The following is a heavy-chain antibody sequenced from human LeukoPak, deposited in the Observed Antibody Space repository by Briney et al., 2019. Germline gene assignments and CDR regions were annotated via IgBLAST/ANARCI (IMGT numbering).Heavy chain of an antibody. Sequence: PGGSLRLSCAASGFSFSSYAMHWVRQAPGKGLEWVAVISYDGSNEHYADSVKGRFTISRDNAKNSLYLQMTSLRAEDTAVYFCTRDPGPDSSFDFWGQGVLVTVSS. J-gene: IGHJ4*02. D-gene: IGHD3-3*01. V-gene: IGHV3-30-3*01. CDR3: TRDPGPDSSFDF. CDR1: GFSFSSYA. CDR2: ISYDGSNE.